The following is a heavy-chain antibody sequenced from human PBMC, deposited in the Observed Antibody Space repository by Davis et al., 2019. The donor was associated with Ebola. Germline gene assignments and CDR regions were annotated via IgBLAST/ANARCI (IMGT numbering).Heavy chain of an antibody. CDR3: ARGVGYKYGIIDY. J-gene: IGHJ4*02. D-gene: IGHD5-18*01. Sequence: ASVKVSCMASGYDFTDFYIHGVRQAPGQGREWMGRINPHSGGTYYAQRFQGRVTMTRDTSISTAYMELSRLRSDDTDFYYCARGVGYKYGIIDYWGQGTLVTVSS. CDR2: INPHSGGT. V-gene: IGHV1-2*05. CDR1: GYDFTDFY.